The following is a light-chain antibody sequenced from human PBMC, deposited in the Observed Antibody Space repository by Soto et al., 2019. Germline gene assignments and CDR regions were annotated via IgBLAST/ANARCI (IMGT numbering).Light chain of an antibody. CDR2: GAS. J-gene: IGKJ5*01. CDR3: QQYNNWPPIT. Sequence: ETVLTQSSATLSVSLGERATLSRRASGGVGSSLAWYQQKPGQAPRVLIYGASTTAPGIPASFSGSGSGTEFTLTISSLQSEDLAVYYGQQYNNWPPITFGQGTRLEIK. CDR1: GGVGSS. V-gene: IGKV3-15*01.